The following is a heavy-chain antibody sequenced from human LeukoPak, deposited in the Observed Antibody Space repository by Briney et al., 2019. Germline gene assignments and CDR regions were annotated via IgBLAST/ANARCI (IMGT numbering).Heavy chain of an antibody. V-gene: IGHV3-21*01. CDR2: ISSSSSYI. Sequence: GGSLRLSCAASGFTFSSYSMNWVRQAPGKGLEWVSSISSSSSYIYYADSVKGRFTVSRDNAKNSLYLQMNSLRAKDTAVYYCARSSSSSTSCYACFDYWGQGTLVTVSS. J-gene: IGHJ4*02. D-gene: IGHD2-2*01. CDR3: ARSSSSSTSCYACFDY. CDR1: GFTFSSYS.